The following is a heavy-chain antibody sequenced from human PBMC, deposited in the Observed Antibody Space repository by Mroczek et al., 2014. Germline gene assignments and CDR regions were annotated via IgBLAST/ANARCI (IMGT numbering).Heavy chain of an antibody. D-gene: IGHD2-2*01. CDR3: ARVGPRGYIVVVPAAKGYYFDY. Sequence: QVQLVESGAEVKKPGASVKVSCKASGYTFTSYGISWVRQAPGQGLEWMGWISAYNGNTNYAQKLQGRVTMTTDTSTSTAYMELRSLRSDDTAVYYCARVGPRGYIVVVPAAKGYYFDYWGQGTLVTVSS. CDR2: ISAYNGNT. CDR1: GYTFTSYG. J-gene: IGHJ4*02. V-gene: IGHV1-18*01.